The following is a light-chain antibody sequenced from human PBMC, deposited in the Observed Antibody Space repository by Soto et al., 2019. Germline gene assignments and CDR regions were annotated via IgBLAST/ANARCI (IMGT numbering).Light chain of an antibody. CDR1: QSVSSN. CDR3: QQYNNWPQT. V-gene: IGKV3-15*01. CDR2: DAS. J-gene: IGKJ1*01. Sequence: VMTQSPATLSVSPGERATLTCRASQSVSSNLAWYKQKPAQAPRLLIHDASTRATGIPDRVRGTGSGTEFTLTISSLQSEDFAVYYCQQYNNWPQTFGQGTKVDIK.